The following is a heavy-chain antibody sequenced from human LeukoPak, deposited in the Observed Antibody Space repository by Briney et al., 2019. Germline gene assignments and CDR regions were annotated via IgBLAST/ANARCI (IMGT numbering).Heavy chain of an antibody. D-gene: IGHD3-10*01. CDR3: VRCAVGCYYNYGIDA. CDR1: GYTFTSYD. Sequence: ASVKVSCKASGYTFTSYDINWVRQATGQGLGWMGWMNPNSGNTGYAQKFQGRVTMTRSTSITTAYMELSSLRPEDTAVYYCVRCAVGCYYNYGIDAWGQGTTVTVSS. V-gene: IGHV1-8*01. J-gene: IGHJ6*02. CDR2: MNPNSGNT.